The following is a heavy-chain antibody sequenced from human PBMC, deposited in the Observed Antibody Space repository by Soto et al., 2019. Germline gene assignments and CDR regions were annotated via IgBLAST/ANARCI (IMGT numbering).Heavy chain of an antibody. J-gene: IGHJ4*02. V-gene: IGHV1-8*01. Sequence: QVQLVQSGAEVKKPGASVKVSCKASRYTFISYDINWVRQATGQGLEWMGWMNPKSANTGYAQNFQGRVTMTRNTAISEADRELGSLRSEDTAVYYCARSPSWETTVTPYYFDSWGQGTLVTVSS. D-gene: IGHD4-4*01. CDR1: RYTFISYD. CDR3: ARSPSWETTVTPYYFDS. CDR2: MNPKSANT.